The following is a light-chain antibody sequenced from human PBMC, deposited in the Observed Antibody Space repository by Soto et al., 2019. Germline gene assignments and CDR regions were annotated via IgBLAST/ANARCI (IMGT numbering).Light chain of an antibody. CDR2: DVT. V-gene: IGLV2-11*01. CDR3: FSYSCTDTLL. Sequence: QSALTQPRSVAGSPGESVTISCTGTSSDVGSYNDVSWYQKYPGTATRVMIYDVTERPSEVHDRFSGSKSGNTASLTISGLQAEEDAEYFCFSYSCTDTLLFGGGTKLTVL. CDR1: SSDVGSYND. J-gene: IGLJ3*02.